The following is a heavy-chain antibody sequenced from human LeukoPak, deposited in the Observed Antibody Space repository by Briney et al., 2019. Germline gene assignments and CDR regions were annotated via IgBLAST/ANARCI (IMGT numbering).Heavy chain of an antibody. V-gene: IGHV3-23*01. J-gene: IGHJ1*01. CDR1: GFTFSSYA. Sequence: GGSLRLSCAASGFTFSSYAMSWVRQAPGKGLEWVSSIRSGGNTYYADSVKGRFTISRDNSKNTLFLQLNSVRAEDTAVYFCSKDFTVTTVGYFHYWGQGTLVTVSS. D-gene: IGHD4-17*01. CDR2: IRSGGNT. CDR3: SKDFTVTTVGYFHY.